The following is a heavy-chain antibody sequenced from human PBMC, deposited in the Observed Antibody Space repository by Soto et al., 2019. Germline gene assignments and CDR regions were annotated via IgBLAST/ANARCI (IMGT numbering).Heavy chain of an antibody. CDR3: ARDSLRYFSSTSCYGQVYYYYGMDV. J-gene: IGHJ6*02. V-gene: IGHV4-30-4*01. CDR1: GGSISSGDYY. Sequence: SETLSLTCTVSGGSISSGDYYWSWIGQPPGKGLEWIGYIYYSGSTYYNPSLKSRVTISVDTSKNQFSLKLSSVTAADTAVYYCARDSLRYFSSTSCYGQVYYYYGMDVWGQGTTVTVSS. CDR2: IYYSGST. D-gene: IGHD2-2*01.